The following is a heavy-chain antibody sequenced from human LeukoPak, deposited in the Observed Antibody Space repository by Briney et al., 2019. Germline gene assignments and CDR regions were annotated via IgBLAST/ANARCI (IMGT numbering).Heavy chain of an antibody. D-gene: IGHD6-13*01. Sequence: GGSLRLSCAASGFTFSSYSMNWVRQAPGKGLEWVSSISGSSSYIYYADSVKGRFTISRDNAKNSLYLQMNSLRAEDTAVYYCAKSHSSSWYPHFDYWGQGTLVTVSS. V-gene: IGHV3-21*04. CDR2: ISGSSSYI. J-gene: IGHJ4*02. CDR3: AKSHSSSWYPHFDY. CDR1: GFTFSSYS.